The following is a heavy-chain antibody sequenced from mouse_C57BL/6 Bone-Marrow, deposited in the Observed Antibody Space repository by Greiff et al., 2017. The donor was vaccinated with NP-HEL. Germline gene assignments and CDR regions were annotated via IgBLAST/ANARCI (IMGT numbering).Heavy chain of an antibody. D-gene: IGHD2-12*01. V-gene: IGHV5-9-1*02. CDR1: GFTFSSYA. J-gene: IGHJ2*01. CDR3: TREDDAPYFDY. CDR2: ISSGGDYI. Sequence: EVKLQESGEGLVKPGGSLKLSCAASGFTFSSYAMSWVRQTPEKRLEWVAYISSGGDYIYYADTVKGRFTISRDNARNTLYLQMSSLKSEDTAMYYCTREDDAPYFDYWGQGTTLTVSS.